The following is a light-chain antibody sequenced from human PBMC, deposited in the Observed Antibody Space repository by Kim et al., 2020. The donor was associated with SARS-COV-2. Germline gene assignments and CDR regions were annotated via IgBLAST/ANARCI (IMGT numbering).Light chain of an antibody. CDR3: QVWDSSSDPWV. Sequence: SYELTQPPSVSVAPGKTARITCGGNNIGSKSVHWYQQKPGQAPVLVIYYDSDRPSGIHERFSGSNSGNTATLTISRVEAGDEADYYCQVWDSSSDPWVFG. CDR1: NIGSKS. V-gene: IGLV3-21*04. J-gene: IGLJ3*02. CDR2: YDS.